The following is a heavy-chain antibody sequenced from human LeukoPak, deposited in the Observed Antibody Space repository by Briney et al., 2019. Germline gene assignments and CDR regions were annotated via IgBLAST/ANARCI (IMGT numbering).Heavy chain of an antibody. D-gene: IGHD2-2*01. Sequence: GDSLKISCKGSGYSFTSYWIGWVRQMPGKGLEWMGIIYPGDYDTRYSPSFQGQVTISVDKSISTAYLQWSSLKASDTAMYYCARAPTSISHPKWFDAWGQGTQVTVSS. CDR1: GYSFTSYW. CDR2: IYPGDYDT. J-gene: IGHJ5*02. CDR3: ARAPTSISHPKWFDA. V-gene: IGHV5-51*01.